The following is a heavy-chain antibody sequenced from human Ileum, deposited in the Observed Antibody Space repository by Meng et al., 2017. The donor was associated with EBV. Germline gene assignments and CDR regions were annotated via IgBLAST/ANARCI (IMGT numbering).Heavy chain of an antibody. J-gene: IGHJ4*02. CDR2: IQYGESA. V-gene: IGHV4-39*07. CDR1: GTAISTSDAL. D-gene: IGHD2-15*01. Sequence: HLPLRGSGRGQVKRSGTRSLTCIVSGTAISTSDALWGWIRKPARMGMRSSGNIQYGESAYYDPSLKNRVTISLDTSKNQFSLKLTSVTAADTAIYYCARDHCSGSSGDTCYHQDWGQGTLVTVSS. CDR3: ARDHCSGSSGDTCYHQD.